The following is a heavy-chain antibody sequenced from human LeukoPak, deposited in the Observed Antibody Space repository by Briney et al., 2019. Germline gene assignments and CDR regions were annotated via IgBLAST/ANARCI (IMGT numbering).Heavy chain of an antibody. CDR2: MRDNGRDK. J-gene: IGHJ4*02. Sequence: GGSLRLSCAASGFTLSSYGIHWVRQAPGKGLEWVSFMRDNGRDKYYRDSVKGRFTISRDNSKNTLYLQMNSLRAEDTAVYYCAKGHCANGICWLDWGQGTLVTVSS. CDR3: AKGHCANGICWLD. CDR1: GFTLSSYG. V-gene: IGHV3-30*02. D-gene: IGHD2-8*01.